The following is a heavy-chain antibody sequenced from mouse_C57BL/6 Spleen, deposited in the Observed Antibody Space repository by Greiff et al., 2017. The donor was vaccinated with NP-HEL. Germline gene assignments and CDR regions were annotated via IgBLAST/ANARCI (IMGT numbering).Heavy chain of an antibody. J-gene: IGHJ3*01. V-gene: IGHV1-15*01. CDR1: GYTFTDYE. Sequence: QVQLKESGAELVRPGASVTLSCKASGYTFTDYEMHWVKQTPVHGLEWIGAIDPETGGTAYNQKFKGKAILTADKSSSTAYMELRSLTSEDSAVYYCTRSGWFAYWAKGLWSLSLQ. CDR3: TRSGWFAY. D-gene: IGHD3-1*01. CDR2: IDPETGGT.